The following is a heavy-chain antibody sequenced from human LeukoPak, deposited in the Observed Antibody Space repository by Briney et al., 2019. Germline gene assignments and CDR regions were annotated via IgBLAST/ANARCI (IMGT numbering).Heavy chain of an antibody. CDR1: GYSISSGYF. CDR3: AGFTFFRGVITFDY. D-gene: IGHD3-10*01. J-gene: IGHJ4*02. Sequence: SETLSLTCTVSGYSISSGYFWGWIRQPPGKGLEWIGSVDHSGGTYYNPSLRSRVSISVDTSKNQFSLKLSSVTAADTAVYSCAGFTFFRGVITFDYWGQGTLVTVSS. V-gene: IGHV4-38-2*02. CDR2: VDHSGGT.